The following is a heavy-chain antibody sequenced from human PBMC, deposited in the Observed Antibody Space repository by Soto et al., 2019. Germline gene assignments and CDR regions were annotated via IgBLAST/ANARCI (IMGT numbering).Heavy chain of an antibody. CDR2: IYDTGST. Sequence: PSETLSLTCAVSGGSVSRNNWWSWVRQPPGKGLEWIGDIYDTGSTNYNPSLKSRVRMSLDKSKNHFYLNLTSVIAADTAVYYCARPTLSYYYHGLDIWGQGTTVTAP. D-gene: IGHD2-15*01. V-gene: IGHV4-4*02. CDR3: ARPTLSYYYHGLDI. J-gene: IGHJ6*02. CDR1: GGSVSRNNW.